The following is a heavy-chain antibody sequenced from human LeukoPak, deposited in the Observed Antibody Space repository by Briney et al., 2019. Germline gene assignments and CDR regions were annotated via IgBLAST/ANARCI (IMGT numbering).Heavy chain of an antibody. Sequence: GGSLRLSCAASGFTFSDYYMSWVRQAPGKGLEWVSAISGSGGSTYYADSVKGRFTISRDNSKNTLYLQMNSLRAEDTAVYYCAKALPYGSGSHGLDYRGQGTLVTVSS. V-gene: IGHV3-23*01. D-gene: IGHD3-10*01. J-gene: IGHJ4*02. CDR3: AKALPYGSGSHGLDY. CDR1: GFTFSDYY. CDR2: ISGSGGST.